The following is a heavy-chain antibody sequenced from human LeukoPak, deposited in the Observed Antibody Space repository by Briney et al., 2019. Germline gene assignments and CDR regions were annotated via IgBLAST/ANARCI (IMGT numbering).Heavy chain of an antibody. D-gene: IGHD1-26*01. CDR2: INPSGGTT. CDR3: ARDHSGSQHWFDP. V-gene: IGHV1-46*01. CDR1: GYTFTSYY. J-gene: IGHJ5*02. Sequence: APVKVSCKASGYTFTSYYMHWVRQAPGQGLEWMGVINPSGGTTSYAQKFQGRVTMTRDTSTSTVYMELSSLRSDDTALYYCARDHSGSQHWFDPWGQGTLVIVSS.